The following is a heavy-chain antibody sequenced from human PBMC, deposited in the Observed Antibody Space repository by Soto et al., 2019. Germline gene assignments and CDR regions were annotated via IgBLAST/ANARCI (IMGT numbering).Heavy chain of an antibody. CDR2: IIPIFGTA. D-gene: IGHD6-13*01. V-gene: IGHV1-69*06. CDR1: GGTFSSYA. CDR3: ARDGLEQKMVQPDWIFQN. Sequence: SVKVSCKASGGTFSSYAISWVRQAPGQGLEWMGGIIPIFGTANYAQKFQGRVTITADKSTSTAYMELSSLRSEDTAVYYCARDGLEQKMVQPDWIFQNWGQGTLVTVSS. J-gene: IGHJ1*01.